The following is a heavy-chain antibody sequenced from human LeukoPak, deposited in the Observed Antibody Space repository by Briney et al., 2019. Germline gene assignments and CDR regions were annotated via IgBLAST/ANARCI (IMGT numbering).Heavy chain of an antibody. CDR1: GYTFTGYY. CDR2: INPNSGGT. Sequence: VASVTVSCKASGYTFTGYYMHWVRQAPGQGLEWMGWINPNSGGTNYAQKFQGRVTMTRDTSISTAYMELSRLRSDDTAVYYCARAGVYYYGSGSSYYYYYYMDVWGKGTTVTISS. CDR3: ARAGVYYYGSGSSYYYYYYMDV. J-gene: IGHJ6*03. D-gene: IGHD3-10*01. V-gene: IGHV1-2*02.